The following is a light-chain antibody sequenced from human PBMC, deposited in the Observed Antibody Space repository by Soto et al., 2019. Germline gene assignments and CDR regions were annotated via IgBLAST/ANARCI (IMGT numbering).Light chain of an antibody. Sequence: AIRMTQSPSSLSASTGDRITITCRASQGISSYLAWYQQKPGKAPKLLIYAASSLQSGVPSRFSGSGSGTDFTLTISSLQPEDFATYYCQQSYSTLRTFGQGTKVDIK. CDR2: AAS. V-gene: IGKV1-8*01. J-gene: IGKJ1*01. CDR1: QGISSY. CDR3: QQSYSTLRT.